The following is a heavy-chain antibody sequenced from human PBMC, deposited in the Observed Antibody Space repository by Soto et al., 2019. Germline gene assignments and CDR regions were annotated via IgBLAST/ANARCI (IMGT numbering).Heavy chain of an antibody. V-gene: IGHV4-4*02. CDR3: VCNGYYSLEY. CDR2: IHYSGDI. Sequence: QVQLQESGPGLVKPSGTLSLTCAVSGDSMTSSDWWSWVRQAPGKGLEWIGEIHYSGDINYDPSLRLRVTISVDRSKNQSSLTLSSVTAADTAVYFCVCNGYYSLEYWGQGTLVIVSP. J-gene: IGHJ4*02. D-gene: IGHD3-22*01. CDR1: GDSMTSSDW.